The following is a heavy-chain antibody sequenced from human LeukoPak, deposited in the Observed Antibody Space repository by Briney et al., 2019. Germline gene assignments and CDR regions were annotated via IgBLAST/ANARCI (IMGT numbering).Heavy chain of an antibody. CDR2: INHSGST. J-gene: IGHJ3*02. D-gene: IGHD2-15*01. CDR1: GGSFSGYY. CDR3: VFSFKSAAATRAFDI. Sequence: SETLALTCAVYGGSFSGYYWSWIRQPPGKGLEWIGEINHSGSTNYNPSLTSRVTISVDTSKNQFSLKLSSVTAADTAVYYCVFSFKSAAATRAFDIWGQGTMVTVSS. V-gene: IGHV4-34*01.